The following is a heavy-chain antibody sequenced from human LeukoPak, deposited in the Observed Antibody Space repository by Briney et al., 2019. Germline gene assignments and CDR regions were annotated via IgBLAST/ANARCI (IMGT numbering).Heavy chain of an antibody. CDR3: ASGDIVAYCGGDCYSTFDY. D-gene: IGHD2-21*02. Sequence: PSETLSLTCTVSGGSISSSSYYWGWIRQPPGKGLEWIGSIYYSGSTYYNPSLKSRVTISVDTSKNQLSLKLSSVTAADTAVYYFASGDIVAYCGGDCYSTFDYWGQGTLVTVSS. CDR1: GGSISSSSYY. J-gene: IGHJ4*02. CDR2: IYYSGST. V-gene: IGHV4-39*01.